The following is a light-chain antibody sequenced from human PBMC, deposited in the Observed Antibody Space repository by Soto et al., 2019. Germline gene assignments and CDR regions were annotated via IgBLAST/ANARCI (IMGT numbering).Light chain of an antibody. Sequence: QSVLTQPPSVSGAPGQRVTISCTGSRSDIGTGYSVHWYKQLPGTAPKLLIYGNSNRPSGVPDRFSGSKSGTSASLAITGLQAEDEADYYCQSYDSSLSGYVFGTGTKVTVL. CDR2: GNS. V-gene: IGLV1-40*01. J-gene: IGLJ1*01. CDR1: RSDIGTGYS. CDR3: QSYDSSLSGYV.